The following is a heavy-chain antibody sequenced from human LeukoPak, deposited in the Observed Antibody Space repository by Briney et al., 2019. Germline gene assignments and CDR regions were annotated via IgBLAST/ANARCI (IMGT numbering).Heavy chain of an antibody. J-gene: IGHJ4*02. Sequence: GGSLRLSCAASGFTFSSYWMTWVRQAPGKGLEWVANIGEDGSEKYYVDSVKGRFTISRDNAKNTLYLQMNSLRAEDTAVYYCAGVDNRSWAIYDYWGQGTLVTVSS. CDR3: AGVDNRSWAIYDY. CDR2: IGEDGSEK. CDR1: GFTFSSYW. V-gene: IGHV3-7*01. D-gene: IGHD6-13*01.